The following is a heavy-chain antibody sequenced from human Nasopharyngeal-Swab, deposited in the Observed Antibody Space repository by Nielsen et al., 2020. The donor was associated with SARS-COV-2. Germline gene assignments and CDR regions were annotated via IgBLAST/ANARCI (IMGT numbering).Heavy chain of an antibody. J-gene: IGHJ5*02. V-gene: IGHV3-74*01. CDR1: GFTFSSYW. D-gene: IGHD2-2*01. Sequence: GGSLRLSCAASGFTFSSYWMHWVRQAPGKGQVGVSRINSDGSSTSYADSVKGRFTISRDNAKNTLYLQMNSLRAEDTAVYYCATPPSPPGVPAAIFRFDPWGQGTLVTVSS. CDR3: ATPPSPPGVPAAIFRFDP. CDR2: INSDGSST.